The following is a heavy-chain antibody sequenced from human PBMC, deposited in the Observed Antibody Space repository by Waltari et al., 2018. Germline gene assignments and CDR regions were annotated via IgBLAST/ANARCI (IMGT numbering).Heavy chain of an antibody. CDR1: GYTFTGYY. J-gene: IGHJ3*02. CDR3: ARPYSGYGSAFDI. V-gene: IGHV1-2*06. Sequence: QVQLVQSGAEVKKPGASVKVSCKASGYTFTGYYMHWVRPAPGQGLEWMGRINPNSGGTNYAQKFQGRVTMTRDTSISTAYMELSRLRSDDTAVYYCARPYSGYGSAFDIWGQGTMVTVSS. D-gene: IGHD5-12*01. CDR2: INPNSGGT.